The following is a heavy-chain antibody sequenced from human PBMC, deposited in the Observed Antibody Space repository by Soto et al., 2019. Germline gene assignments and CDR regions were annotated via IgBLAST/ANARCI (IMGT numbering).Heavy chain of an antibody. CDR3: AREDDGGDTLDV. D-gene: IGHD2-21*02. J-gene: IGHJ6*02. Sequence: PSETLSLTCPVSGGSISSYHWTWIRQSPERGLEWIGYIHHSGSILYNPSLKSRVTISVDTSKNQFSLHLSSVTAADTAVYFCAREDDGGDTLDVWGQGTTVTVSS. CDR1: GGSISSYH. V-gene: IGHV4-59*12. CDR2: IHHSGSI.